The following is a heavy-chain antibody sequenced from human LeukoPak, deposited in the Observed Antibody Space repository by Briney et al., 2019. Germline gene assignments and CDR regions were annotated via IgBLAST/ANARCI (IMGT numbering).Heavy chain of an antibody. V-gene: IGHV1-24*01. D-gene: IGHD3-22*01. J-gene: IGHJ4*02. CDR3: ATPRGYYYDSSAHYY. CDR2: FDPEDGET. Sequence: GASVKVSCKVSGYTLTELSMHWVRQAPGKGLEWMGGFDPEDGETIYTQKFQGRVTMTEDTSTDTAYMELSSLRSEDTAVYYCATPRGYYYDSSAHYYWGQGTLVTVSS. CDR1: GYTLTELS.